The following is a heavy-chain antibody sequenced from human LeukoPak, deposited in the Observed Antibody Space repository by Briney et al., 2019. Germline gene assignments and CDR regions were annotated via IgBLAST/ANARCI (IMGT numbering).Heavy chain of an antibody. CDR3: ARSMGATMLDY. V-gene: IGHV4-39*01. D-gene: IGHD1-26*01. CDR2: IYYSGST. J-gene: IGHJ4*02. CDR1: GGSISSSSYY. Sequence: SETLSLTCTVSGGSISSSSYYWGWIRQPPGKGLEWIGSIYYSGSTYYNPSLKSRVTISVDTSKNQFSLKLSSVTAADTAVYYCARSMGATMLDYWGQGTLVTVSS.